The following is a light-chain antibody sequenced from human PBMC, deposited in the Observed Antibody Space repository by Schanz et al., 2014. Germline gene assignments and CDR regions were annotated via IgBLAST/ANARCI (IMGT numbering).Light chain of an antibody. J-gene: IGKJ4*01. V-gene: IGKV3-11*01. CDR3: QQRSNWPLT. CDR1: QSVDKS. CDR2: DAS. Sequence: EIVLTQSPDTLSLSPGERATLSCRASQSVDKSLAWYQQKPGQAPRLLIYDASNRATGIPARFSGSGSGADFTLTISSLESEDFAVYYCQQRSNWPLTFGGGTKVEIK.